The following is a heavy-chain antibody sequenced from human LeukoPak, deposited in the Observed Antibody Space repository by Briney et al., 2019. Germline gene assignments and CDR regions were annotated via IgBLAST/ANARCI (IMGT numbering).Heavy chain of an antibody. Sequence: SETLSLTCTVSGGSISSSSYYWGWIRQPPGKGLEWIGSIYYSGSTYYNPSLKSRVTMPVDTSKNQFSLKLSSVTAADTAVYYCARDVEGARDIWGQGTMVTVSS. CDR1: GGSISSSSYY. V-gene: IGHV4-39*07. J-gene: IGHJ3*02. D-gene: IGHD1-26*01. CDR2: IYYSGST. CDR3: ARDVEGARDI.